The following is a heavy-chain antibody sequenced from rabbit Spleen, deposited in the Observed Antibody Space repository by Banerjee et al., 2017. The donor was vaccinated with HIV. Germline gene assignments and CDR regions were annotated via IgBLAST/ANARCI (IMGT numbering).Heavy chain of an antibody. CDR3: ARDLDGVIGWNFGW. J-gene: IGHJ4*01. CDR2: IFAGSSGNT. Sequence: TCKASGLDFSSSYWICWFRQAPGKGPEWIACIFAGSSGNTYYASWAKGRFTISKTSSTTVTLQMTSLTAADTATYFCARDLDGVIGWNFGWWGQGTLVTVS. CDR1: GLDFSSSYW. V-gene: IGHV1S45*01. D-gene: IGHD1-1*01.